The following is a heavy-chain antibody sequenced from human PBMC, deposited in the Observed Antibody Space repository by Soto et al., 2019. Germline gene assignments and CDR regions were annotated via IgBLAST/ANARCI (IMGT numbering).Heavy chain of an antibody. V-gene: IGHV3-23*01. D-gene: IGHD2-15*01. CDR1: GFTFSSYA. J-gene: IGHJ4*02. Sequence: GSLRLSCAASGFTFSSYAMSWVRQAPGKGLEWVSAISGSGGSTYYADSVKGRFTISRDNSKNTLYLQMNSLRAEDTAVYYCAKIGGSSYYFDYWGQGTLVTVSS. CDR3: AKIGGSSYYFDY. CDR2: ISGSGGST.